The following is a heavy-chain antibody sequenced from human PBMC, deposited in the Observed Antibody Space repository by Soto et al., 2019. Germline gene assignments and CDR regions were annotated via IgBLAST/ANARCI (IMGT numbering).Heavy chain of an antibody. Sequence: ASVKVSCKASGYTFTSYGISWVRQAPGQGLEWMGWISAYNGNTNYAQKLQGRVTMTTDTSTSTAYMELRSLRSDDTAVYYCARDIPGRTTYYYSGMDVCGQGTTVTVSS. CDR1: GYTFTSYG. CDR2: ISAYNGNT. V-gene: IGHV1-18*01. J-gene: IGHJ6*02. D-gene: IGHD1-1*01. CDR3: ARDIPGRTTYYYSGMDV.